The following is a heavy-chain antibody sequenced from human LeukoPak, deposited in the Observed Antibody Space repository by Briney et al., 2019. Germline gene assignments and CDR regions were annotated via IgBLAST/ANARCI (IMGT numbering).Heavy chain of an antibody. J-gene: IGHJ4*02. CDR1: GYTFTSYY. Sequence: ASVKVSCKASGYTFTSYYMHWVRQAPGQGLEWMGIINPSGGDTSYAQKFQGRLTMTRDTSTNTVYMELTSLRSEDTAVYYCTREVMDNLRFDYWGQGTLVTVSS. CDR3: TREVMDNLRFDY. CDR2: INPSGGDT. D-gene: IGHD1-14*01. V-gene: IGHV1-46*01.